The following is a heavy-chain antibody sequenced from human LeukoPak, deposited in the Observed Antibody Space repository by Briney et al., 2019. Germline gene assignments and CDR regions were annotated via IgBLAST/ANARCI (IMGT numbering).Heavy chain of an antibody. CDR3: AKANYVSGSFYNVFPAY. CDR1: GASISGYY. V-gene: IGHV4-59*01. Sequence: SETLSLTCRVSGASISGYYWSWFRQPPGKGLEWIGHMYYSGGTTYNPSLKSRVSISLDTSKKHFSLKLSSVTAADTAVYYCAKANYVSGSFYNVFPAYWGQGTLVTVSS. D-gene: IGHD3-10*01. CDR2: MYYSGGT. J-gene: IGHJ4*02.